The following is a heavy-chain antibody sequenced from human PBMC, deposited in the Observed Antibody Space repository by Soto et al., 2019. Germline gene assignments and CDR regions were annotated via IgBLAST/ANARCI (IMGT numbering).Heavy chain of an antibody. CDR2: INPKSGGT. J-gene: IGHJ4*02. CDR1: GYTFTVYY. Sequence: GASVKVSCKASGYTFTVYYMHWVRQAPGQGLEWMGWINPKSGGTMYPQKFQGRVTMTWDTSISTAYMALTRLRSDDTAVYYCARDLAKGGGSAGFDCWGQGPLVTVSS. CDR3: ARDLAKGGGSAGFDC. D-gene: IGHD1-26*01. V-gene: IGHV1-2*02.